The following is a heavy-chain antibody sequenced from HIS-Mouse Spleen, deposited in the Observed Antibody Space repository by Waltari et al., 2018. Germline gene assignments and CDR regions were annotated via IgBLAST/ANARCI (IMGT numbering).Heavy chain of an antibody. Sequence: QVQLQESGPGLVKPSEPLSLTCTVSGYSISSGYYWGWIRQPPGKGLGWIGSIYHSGSTYYNPSLKSRVTISVDTSKNQFSLKLSSVTAADTAVYYCARDSWAYAIEYFQHWGQGTLVTVSS. J-gene: IGHJ1*01. V-gene: IGHV4-38-2*02. CDR2: IYHSGST. D-gene: IGHD2-8*01. CDR1: GYSISSGYY. CDR3: ARDSWAYAIEYFQH.